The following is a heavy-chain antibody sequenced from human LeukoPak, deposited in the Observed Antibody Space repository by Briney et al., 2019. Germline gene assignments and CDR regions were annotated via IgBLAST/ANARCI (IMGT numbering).Heavy chain of an antibody. V-gene: IGHV4-34*01. CDR2: INHSGST. J-gene: IGHJ4*02. CDR1: GGSFSGYY. D-gene: IGHD3-10*01. Sequence: PSETLSLTCAVYGGSFSGYYWSWIRQPPGKGLEWIGEINHSGSTYYNPSLKSRVTISVDTSKNQFSLKLSSVTAADTAVYYCASPMVRGVISYWGQGTLVTVSS. CDR3: ASPMVRGVISY.